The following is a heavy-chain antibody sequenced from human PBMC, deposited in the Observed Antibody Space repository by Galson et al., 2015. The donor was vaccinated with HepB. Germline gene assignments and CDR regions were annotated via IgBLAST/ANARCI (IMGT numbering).Heavy chain of an antibody. CDR2: ISGSSTYT. Sequence: LRLSCAASGFTFGDYYMSWIRQAPGKGLEWLSYISGSSTYTNYADSVEGRFTISRDNGRNSLYLQMNSLRAKDTAVYYCARDSCNSTSCYDYWGPGTLVTVSS. CDR1: GFTFGDYY. J-gene: IGHJ4*02. CDR3: ARDSCNSTSCYDY. V-gene: IGHV3-11*05. D-gene: IGHD2-2*01.